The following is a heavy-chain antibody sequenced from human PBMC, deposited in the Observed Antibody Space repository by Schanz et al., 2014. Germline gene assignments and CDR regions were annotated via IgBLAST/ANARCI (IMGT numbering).Heavy chain of an antibody. CDR2: ISPYNGNT. D-gene: IGHD5-12*01. CDR1: GYTFTSHG. J-gene: IGHJ4*02. CDR3: ARDFSAYVGNYFDY. Sequence: QVQLVQSGAEVKKPGASVKVSCKASGYTFTSHGISWVRQAPGQGLEWMGWISPYNGNTNYAQKLQGRVTMTADTSKSTAYMELTSLRSDDTAVYYCARDFSAYVGNYFDYWGQGTLVTVSS. V-gene: IGHV1-18*01.